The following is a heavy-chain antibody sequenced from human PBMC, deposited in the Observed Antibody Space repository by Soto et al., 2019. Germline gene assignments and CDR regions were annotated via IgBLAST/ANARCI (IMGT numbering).Heavy chain of an antibody. CDR2: ISWNSGSI. CDR3: AKDRDYYGSGSSFDY. V-gene: IGHV3-9*01. Sequence: EVQLVESGGGLVQPGRSLRLSCAASGFTFDDYAMHWVRQAPGKGLEWVSGISWNSGSIGYADSVKGRFTISRDNAKNSLYLQMNSLRAEDTALYYCAKDRDYYGSGSSFDYWGQGTLVTVSS. D-gene: IGHD3-10*01. CDR1: GFTFDDYA. J-gene: IGHJ4*02.